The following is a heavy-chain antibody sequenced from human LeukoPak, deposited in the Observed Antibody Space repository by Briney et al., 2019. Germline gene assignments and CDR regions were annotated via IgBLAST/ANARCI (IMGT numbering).Heavy chain of an antibody. CDR3: ARGPYSSSWYRLDY. CDR1: GGSFSGYY. J-gene: IGHJ4*02. V-gene: IGHV4-34*01. Sequence: SETLSLTCAVYGGSFSGYYWSWIRQPPGKGLEWIGEINHSGSTNYNPSLKSRVTISVDTSKNQFSLKLSSVTAADTAVYYCARGPYSSSWYRLDYWGQGTLVTVSS. CDR2: INHSGST. D-gene: IGHD6-13*01.